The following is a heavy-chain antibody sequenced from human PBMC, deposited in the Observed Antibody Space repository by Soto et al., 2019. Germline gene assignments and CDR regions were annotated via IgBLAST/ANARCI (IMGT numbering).Heavy chain of an antibody. CDR2: ISGSGGST. D-gene: IGHD3-3*01. CDR3: AKIPSLYYDFWSGSDWFDP. J-gene: IGHJ5*02. CDR1: GFTFSSYA. Sequence: GSLRLSCAASGFTFSSYAMSWVRQAPGKGLEWVSAISGSGGSTYYADSVKGRFTISRDNSKNTLYLQMNSLRAEDTAVYYCAKIPSLYYDFWSGSDWFDPWGQGTLVTVSS. V-gene: IGHV3-23*01.